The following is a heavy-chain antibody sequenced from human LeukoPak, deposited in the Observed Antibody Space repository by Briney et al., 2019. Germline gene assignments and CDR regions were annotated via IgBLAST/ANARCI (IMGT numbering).Heavy chain of an antibody. J-gene: IGHJ4*02. Sequence: GASVNVSCRASGYTFTGHYVHWVRQAPGQGLEWVGRIDTSSGRTNSAPKLQGKVNMHRDTSITTVYMELSSLTSDDTAIYFCARVRLAPAGSIIDYWGQGPLVTVSS. V-gene: IGHV1-2*06. CDR3: ARVRLAPAGSIIDY. CDR1: GYTFTGHY. D-gene: IGHD6-13*01. CDR2: IDTSSGRT.